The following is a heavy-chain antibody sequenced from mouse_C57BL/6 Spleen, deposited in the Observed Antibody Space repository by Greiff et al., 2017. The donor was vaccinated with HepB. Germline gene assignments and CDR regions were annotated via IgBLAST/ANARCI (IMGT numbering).Heavy chain of an antibody. CDR3: ARAGSSYGYFDV. J-gene: IGHJ1*03. CDR2: ISDGGSYT. V-gene: IGHV5-4*01. Sequence: EVQGVESGGGLVKPGGSLKLSCAASGFTFSSYAMSWVRQTPEKRLEWVATISDGGSYTYYPDNVKGRFTISRDNAKNNLYLQMSHLKSEDTAMYYCARAGSSYGYFDVWGTGTTGTVSS. CDR1: GFTFSSYA. D-gene: IGHD1-1*01.